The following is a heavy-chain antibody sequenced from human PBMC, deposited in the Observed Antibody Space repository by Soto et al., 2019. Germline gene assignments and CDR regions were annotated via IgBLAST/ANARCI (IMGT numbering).Heavy chain of an antibody. Sequence: SEPQSLTCSVSGGYMSEYFWGWIRKSTGKRLESIXFTFXXXSXDXTXPXXXXCTISVDTSNRQFSLRLTSVTAADTAVYYCARDGYYGSGSPYPAFWGPGTQVTVSS. J-gene: IGHJ4*02. CDR2: TFXXXSX. D-gene: IGHD3-10*01. CDR1: GGYMSEYF. CDR3: ARDGYYGSGSPYPAF. V-gene: IGHV4-59*01.